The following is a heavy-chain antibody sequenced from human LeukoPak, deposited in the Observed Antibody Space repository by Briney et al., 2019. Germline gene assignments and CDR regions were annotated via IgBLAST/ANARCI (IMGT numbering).Heavy chain of an antibody. CDR1: GFTFSGYS. V-gene: IGHV3-21*01. Sequence: GGSLRLSCAASGFTFSGYSMTWVRQAPGKGLEWVSSISFSGTYIYYADSLKGRITISRDNARRSLFLQMNSLRAEDTAVYYCARGSGGYDYWGQGTLVTVSS. CDR2: ISFSGTYI. D-gene: IGHD2-15*01. CDR3: ARGSGGYDY. J-gene: IGHJ4*02.